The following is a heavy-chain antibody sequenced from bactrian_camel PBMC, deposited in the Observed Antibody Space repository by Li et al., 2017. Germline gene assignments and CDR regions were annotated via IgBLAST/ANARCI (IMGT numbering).Heavy chain of an antibody. CDR3: ATRYGAGSGYNY. J-gene: IGHJ4*01. Sequence: QLVESGGGLVQPGGSRRLSCTAPGFSFDDGDMGWYRQAPGNECGMVSTIKSDGSTAYADSVKGRFTISRGSAKSALYLQMNSLKTEDTAVYYCATRYGAGSGYNYWGNGTQVTVS. CDR2: IKSDGST. D-gene: IGHD6*01. V-gene: IGHV3S55*01. CDR1: GFSFDDGD.